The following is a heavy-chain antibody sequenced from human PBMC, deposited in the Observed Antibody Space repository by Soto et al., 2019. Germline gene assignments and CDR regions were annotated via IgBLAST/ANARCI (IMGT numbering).Heavy chain of an antibody. J-gene: IGHJ5*02. CDR3: ARRTAVAGGWFDP. CDR2: IYSSGTT. Sequence: QLQLQESGPGLVKPSETLSLTCTVSGGSISGSPYHWGWIRQPPGKGPEWIGDIYSSGTTYYNSSLESRVTIAIDASKNHFSLKLGSVTAADTAVYYGARRTAVAGGWFDPWGQGTLVTVSS. CDR1: GGSISGSPYH. D-gene: IGHD6-19*01. V-gene: IGHV4-39*02.